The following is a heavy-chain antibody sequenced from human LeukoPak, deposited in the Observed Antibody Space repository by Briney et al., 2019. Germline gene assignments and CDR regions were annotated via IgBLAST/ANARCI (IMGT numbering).Heavy chain of an antibody. V-gene: IGHV1-46*01. CDR2: INPSGGST. Sequence: ASVKVSCKASGNIFTSYYFHWVRQAPGQGLEWMGIINPSGGSTNYAQKFQGRVTMTRDTSTSTVSMELSSLRPEDTAVYYCARTQPFETGDGYFDSWGQGTLVSVSS. CDR3: ARTQPFETGDGYFDS. J-gene: IGHJ4*02. D-gene: IGHD2-21*01. CDR1: GNIFTSYY.